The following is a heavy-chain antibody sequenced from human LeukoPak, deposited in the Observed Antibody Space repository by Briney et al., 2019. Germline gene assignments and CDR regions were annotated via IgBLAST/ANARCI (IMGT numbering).Heavy chain of an antibody. J-gene: IGHJ4*02. Sequence: GGSLRLSCAASGFTFSSYAMSWVRQAPGKGLEWVGRIKSETDGGTTDYAVPVKGRFTISRDDSKNMLYLQMNSLITGDTAVYFCATEYYGSFDYWGQGALVTVSS. CDR1: GFTFSSYA. CDR3: ATEYYGSFDY. CDR2: IKSETDGGTT. D-gene: IGHD3-10*01. V-gene: IGHV3-15*01.